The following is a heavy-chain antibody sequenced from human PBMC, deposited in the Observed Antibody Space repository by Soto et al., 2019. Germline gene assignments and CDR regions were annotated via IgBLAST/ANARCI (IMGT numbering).Heavy chain of an antibody. V-gene: IGHV3-74*01. CDR3: ARALGSSWSPYYFDY. CDR2: INSDGSST. CDR1: GFTFSSYW. J-gene: IGHJ4*02. Sequence: GGSLRLSCAASGFTFSSYWMHWVRQAPGKGLVWVSRINSDGSSTSYADSVKGRFTISRDNAKNTLYLQMNSLRAEDTAVYYCARALGSSWSPYYFDYWGQGTQVTVSS. D-gene: IGHD6-13*01.